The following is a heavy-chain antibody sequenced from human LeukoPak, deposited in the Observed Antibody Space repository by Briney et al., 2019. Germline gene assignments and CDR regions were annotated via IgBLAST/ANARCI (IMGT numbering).Heavy chain of an antibody. CDR2: VNPNSGVT. Sequence: ASVKVSCKASGYSFTDYYMHWVRQAPGQGLEWMGWVNPNSGVTNYAQRFQGRVTMTRDTSISTAYMELSRLTSDDTAVYYCARGAGYEAHFDYWGQGTLVTVSS. CDR1: GYSFTDYY. D-gene: IGHD1-26*01. V-gene: IGHV1-2*02. CDR3: ARGAGYEAHFDY. J-gene: IGHJ4*02.